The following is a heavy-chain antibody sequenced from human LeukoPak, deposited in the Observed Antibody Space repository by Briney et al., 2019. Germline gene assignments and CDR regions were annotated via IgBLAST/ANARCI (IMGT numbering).Heavy chain of an antibody. D-gene: IGHD1-26*01. V-gene: IGHV3-48*02. CDR3: ASSGSYRFDY. CDR2: ITASGTAM. CDR1: GFTFNNYA. J-gene: IGHJ4*02. Sequence: GGSLRLSCAASGFTFNNYAMRWVRQAPGKGLEWVSHITASGTAMFYADSVKGRFTISRDNAKNSLYLQMNSLRDEDTAVYYCASSGSYRFDYWGQGTLVTVSS.